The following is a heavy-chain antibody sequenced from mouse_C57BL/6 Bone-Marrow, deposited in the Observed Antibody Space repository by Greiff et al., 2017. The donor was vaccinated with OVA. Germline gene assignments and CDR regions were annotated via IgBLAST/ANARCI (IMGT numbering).Heavy chain of an antibody. V-gene: IGHV7-1*01. Sequence: EVKLMESGGGLVQSGRSLRLSCATSGFTFSDFYMEWVRQAPGKGLEWIAASRNKANDYTTEYSASVKGRFIVSRDISQSILYLQMNALRAEDTAIYYCARDAGDGYPFAYWGQGTLVTVSA. CDR1: GFTFSDFY. J-gene: IGHJ3*01. CDR2: SRNKANDYTT. D-gene: IGHD2-3*01. CDR3: ARDAGDGYPFAY.